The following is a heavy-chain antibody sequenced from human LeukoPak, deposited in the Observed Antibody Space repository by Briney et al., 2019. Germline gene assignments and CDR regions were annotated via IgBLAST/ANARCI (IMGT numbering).Heavy chain of an antibody. D-gene: IGHD3-16*01. CDR3: TSTLGY. J-gene: IGHJ4*02. V-gene: IGHV3-15*01. CDR1: GFTFRDVW. Sequence: GGSLRLSCTASGFTFRDVWMTWVRQAPGKGLEWVGRIQTITDGGTTDYAAFVRGRFNISRDDSKNTLYLQMNSLKTEDTAVYYCTSTLGYWGQGTLVTVSS. CDR2: IQTITDGGTT.